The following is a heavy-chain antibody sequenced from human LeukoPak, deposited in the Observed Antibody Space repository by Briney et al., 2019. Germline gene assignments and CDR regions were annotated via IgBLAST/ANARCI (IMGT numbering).Heavy chain of an antibody. CDR3: AKMGND. CDR2: PSSSGGST. CDR1: GFTFSHYA. D-gene: IGHD1-1*01. J-gene: IGHJ4*02. Sequence: PGGSLRLSCAASGFTFSHYAMGWVRQAPGTGLEWVSVPSSSGGSTYYADSVKGRFTISRDNSKNSLYLQMNSLRTEDTALYYCAKMGNDWGQGTLVTVSS. V-gene: IGHV3-23*01.